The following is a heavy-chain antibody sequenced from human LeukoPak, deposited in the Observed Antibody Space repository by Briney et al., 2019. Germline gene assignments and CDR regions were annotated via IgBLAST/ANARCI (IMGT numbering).Heavy chain of an antibody. CDR3: ARGYAGIAARHLYYYMDV. Sequence: SETLSLTCAVYGESFSGYYWSWIRQPPGKGLEWIGEINHSGRTNYNPSLKSRVTISVDTSKNQFFLKLSSVTAADTAVYYCARGYAGIAARHLYYYMDVWGKGTTVTVSS. V-gene: IGHV4-34*01. CDR1: GESFSGYY. CDR2: INHSGRT. D-gene: IGHD6-6*01. J-gene: IGHJ6*03.